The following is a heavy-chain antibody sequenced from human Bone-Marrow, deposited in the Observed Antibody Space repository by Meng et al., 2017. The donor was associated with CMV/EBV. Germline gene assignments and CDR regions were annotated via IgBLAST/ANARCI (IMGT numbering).Heavy chain of an antibody. Sequence: GESLKISCAASGFTFSSYGMHWVRQAPGKGLEWVAFIRYDGSNKYYADSVKGRFTISRDNSKNTPYPQMNSLRAEDTAVYYCAKDYYYGSGSYYYFDYWGQGTLVTGSS. D-gene: IGHD3-10*01. CDR1: GFTFSSYG. CDR3: AKDYYYGSGSYYYFDY. CDR2: IRYDGSNK. V-gene: IGHV3-30*02. J-gene: IGHJ4*02.